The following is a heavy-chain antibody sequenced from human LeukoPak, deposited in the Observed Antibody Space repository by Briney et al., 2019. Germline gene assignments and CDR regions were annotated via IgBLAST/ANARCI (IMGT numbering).Heavy chain of an antibody. CDR3: ARLGGGSCYPPRCSNWFDP. CDR1: GYSFTSYW. J-gene: IGHJ5*02. V-gene: IGHV5-51*01. D-gene: IGHD2-15*01. Sequence: GESLKISCKGSGYSFTSYWIGWVRQMPGKGLEWMGIIYPGDSDTRYSPSFQGQVTISADKSISTAYLQWSSLKASDTAMYYCARLGGGSCYPPRCSNWFDPWGREPWSPSPQ. CDR2: IYPGDSDT.